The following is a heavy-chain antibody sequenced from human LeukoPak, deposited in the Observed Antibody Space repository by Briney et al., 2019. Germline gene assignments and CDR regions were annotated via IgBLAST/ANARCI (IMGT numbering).Heavy chain of an antibody. Sequence: SETLSLTCFVSGGSIISTDYYWGWIRQPPGKGLEWIASVSYSGTTYYNPSLKSRVTISVGTSRNQFSLKLSSVTAADTAVFFCARHAYYLDSSGYYYYFDYWGQGTLVTVSS. J-gene: IGHJ4*02. CDR1: GGSIISTDYY. CDR3: ARHAYYLDSSGYYYYFDY. CDR2: VSYSGTT. V-gene: IGHV4-39*01. D-gene: IGHD3-22*01.